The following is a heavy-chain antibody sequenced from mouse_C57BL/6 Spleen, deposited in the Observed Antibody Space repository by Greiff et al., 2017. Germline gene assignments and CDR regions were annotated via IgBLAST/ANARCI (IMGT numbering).Heavy chain of an antibody. CDR3: VRQGFCSGSCYAAWFAY. CDR1: GFTFSSYG. CDR2: ISSGGSYT. J-gene: IGHJ3*01. D-gene: IGHD1-1*01. Sequence: EVQLQESGGDLVKPGGSLKLSCAASGFTFSSYGMSWVRQTPDKRLEWVGTISSGGSYTYYPDSVKGRFTISRDNATNTLYLQMSSLKSEDTAMYYCVRQGFCSGSCYAAWFAYWGQGTLVTVSA. V-gene: IGHV5-6*01.